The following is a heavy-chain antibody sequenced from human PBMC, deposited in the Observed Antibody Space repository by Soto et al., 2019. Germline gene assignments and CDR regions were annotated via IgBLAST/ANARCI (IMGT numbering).Heavy chain of an antibody. J-gene: IGHJ4*02. CDR1: GFTFSTDS. CDR2: ISTSGATR. Sequence: EVQLVESGGGLVQPGGSLRLSCVASGFTFSTDSMNWVRQAPGKGLEWVAHISTSGATRYYADSVKGRFTISRDNAKTSLYLPMASMTTEDTAVYYCARFFGSGFDYWGQGTLVTVSS. D-gene: IGHD6-25*01. V-gene: IGHV3-48*01. CDR3: ARFFGSGFDY.